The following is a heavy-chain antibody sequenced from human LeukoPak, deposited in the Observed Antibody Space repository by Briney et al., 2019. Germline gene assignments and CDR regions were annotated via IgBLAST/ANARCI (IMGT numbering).Heavy chain of an antibody. Sequence: PWGSLRLSCAASGFTFSLYAMSWVRQAPGKGLEWVSTITGSGGSTYYADSVRGRFTISRDNSKNTLYLQMISLRAEDTAVYYCAKGGGSSWYYFDYWGQGTLVTVSS. V-gene: IGHV3-23*01. CDR3: AKGGGSSWYYFDY. J-gene: IGHJ4*02. CDR1: GFTFSLYA. D-gene: IGHD6-13*01. CDR2: ITGSGGST.